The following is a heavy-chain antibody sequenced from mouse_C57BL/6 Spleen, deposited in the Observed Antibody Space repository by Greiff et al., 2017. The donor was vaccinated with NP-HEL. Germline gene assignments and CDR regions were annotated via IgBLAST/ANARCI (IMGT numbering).Heavy chain of an antibody. J-gene: IGHJ1*03. D-gene: IGHD2-5*01. CDR1: GYTFTSYD. CDR2: IYPRDGST. Sequence: QVQLQQSGPELVKPGASVKLSCKASGYTFTSYDINWVKQRPGQGLEWIGWIYPRDGSTKYNEKFKGKATLTVDTSSSTAYMELHSLTSEDSAVYFCASYYSNPHGDWYFDVWGTGTTVTVSS. V-gene: IGHV1-85*01. CDR3: ASYYSNPHGDWYFDV.